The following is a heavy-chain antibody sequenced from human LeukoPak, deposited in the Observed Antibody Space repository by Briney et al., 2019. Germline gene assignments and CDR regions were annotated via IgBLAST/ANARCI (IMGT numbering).Heavy chain of an antibody. CDR1: GFTFSDYY. D-gene: IGHD2-15*01. J-gene: IGHJ3*02. V-gene: IGHV3-11*03. CDR2: ISSSSSYT. Sequence: GGSLRLSCAASGFTFSDYYMSWIRQAPGKGLEWVSYISSSSSYTNYADSVKGRFTISRDNAKNSLYLQMNSLRAEDTAVYYCARMGPYCSGGSPACDAFDIWGQGTMVTVSS. CDR3: ARMGPYCSGGSPACDAFDI.